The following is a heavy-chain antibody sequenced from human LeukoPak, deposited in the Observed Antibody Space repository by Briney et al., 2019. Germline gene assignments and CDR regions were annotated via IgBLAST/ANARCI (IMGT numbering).Heavy chain of an antibody. CDR1: GFPFSSYG. CDR2: IWYDGGNK. D-gene: IGHD1-26*01. CDR3: ARAVGPFDY. Sequence: PGRSLRLSCVASGFPFSSYGMHWVRQAPGRGLEWVAVIWYDGGNKYYADSMKGRFTISRDNSKNTLYLQMNNLRAEDTGVYYCARAVGPFDYWGQGTLVTVSS. J-gene: IGHJ4*02. V-gene: IGHV3-33*01.